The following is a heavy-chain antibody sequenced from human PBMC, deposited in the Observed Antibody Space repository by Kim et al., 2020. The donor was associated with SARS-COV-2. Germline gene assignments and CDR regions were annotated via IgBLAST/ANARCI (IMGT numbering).Heavy chain of an antibody. CDR2: IYTSGST. D-gene: IGHD1-20*01. CDR1: GGSISSGSYY. CDR3: ARRKYNWNEPSAFDI. Sequence: SETLSLTCTVSGGSISSGSYYWSWIRQPAGKGLEWIGRIYTSGSTNYNPSLKSRVTISVDTSKNQFSLKLSSVTAADTAVYYCARRKYNWNEPSAFDIWGQGTMVTVSS. J-gene: IGHJ3*02. V-gene: IGHV4-61*02.